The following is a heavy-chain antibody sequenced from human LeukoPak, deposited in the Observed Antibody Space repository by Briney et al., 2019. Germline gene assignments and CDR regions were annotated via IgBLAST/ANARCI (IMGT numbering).Heavy chain of an antibody. Sequence: GGSLRLSCSASGFTFSFYTMNWVRQAPGKGLEWVSSITSSSSYMYYADSVKGRFTISRDNAKNSLNLQLNSLRAEDAAVYYGTRGSCRGGHCTLGDWFDPWGQGTLVTVSS. J-gene: IGHJ5*02. CDR2: ITSSSSYM. CDR1: GFTFSFYT. V-gene: IGHV3-21*01. D-gene: IGHD2-15*01. CDR3: TRGSCRGGHCTLGDWFDP.